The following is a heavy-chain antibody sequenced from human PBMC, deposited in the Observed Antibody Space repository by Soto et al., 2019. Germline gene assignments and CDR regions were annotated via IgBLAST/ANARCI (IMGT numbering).Heavy chain of an antibody. V-gene: IGHV4-59*01. CDR1: GGSICSYY. CDR2: IYYSGST. CDR3: ARSDGRY. Sequence: QVQLQESGPGLVKPSETLSLTCTVSGGSICSYYWSWIRQPPGKGLEWIGYIYYSGSTNYNPSLKSRVTISVDTSKNHFSLKLSSVTAADTAVYYCARSDGRYWGQGTLVTVSS. J-gene: IGHJ4*02.